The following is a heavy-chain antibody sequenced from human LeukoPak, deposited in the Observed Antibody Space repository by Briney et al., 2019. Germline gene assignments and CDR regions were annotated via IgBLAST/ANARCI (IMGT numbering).Heavy chain of an antibody. CDR1: GFTFTNYA. CDR3: ARRAYNWGAFDI. D-gene: IGHD5-24*01. CDR2: LSPSGADT. Sequence: GGSLRLSCAASGFTFTNYAMNWVRQAPGKGLEWVSTLSPSGADTYYADSLKGRFTSSSDISKNTLYLQMNSRRADDTAVYYCARRAYNWGAFDIWGQGTMVAVSS. V-gene: IGHV3-23*01. J-gene: IGHJ3*02.